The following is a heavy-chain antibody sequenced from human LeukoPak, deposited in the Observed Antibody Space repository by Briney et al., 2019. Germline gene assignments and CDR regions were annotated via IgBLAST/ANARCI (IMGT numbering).Heavy chain of an antibody. D-gene: IGHD6-19*01. J-gene: IGHJ4*02. CDR1: GFTFSSYG. Sequence: GGSLRLSCAASGFTFSSYGMHWVRQAPGKGLEWLAVISYDGNTKYYGDSVRGRFTISRDNSKNTLYLQMNSLRAEDTAVYYCAKNAVAGKAYFDYWGQGTLVTVSS. CDR3: AKNAVAGKAYFDY. V-gene: IGHV3-30*18. CDR2: ISYDGNTK.